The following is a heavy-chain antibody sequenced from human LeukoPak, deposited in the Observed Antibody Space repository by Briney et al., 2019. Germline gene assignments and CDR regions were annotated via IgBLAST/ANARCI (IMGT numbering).Heavy chain of an antibody. Sequence: GESLKISCKGSGYSFTNYWIAWVRQMPGKGLEWMGLIYPGDSDTRYSPSFQGQVTISADKSVRTAYLQWSSLKASDTAMYYCAGPNITSYYDSRGYDAFDVWGQGTMVTVSS. J-gene: IGHJ3*01. CDR3: AGPNITSYYDSRGYDAFDV. V-gene: IGHV5-51*01. D-gene: IGHD3-22*01. CDR2: IYPGDSDT. CDR1: GYSFTNYW.